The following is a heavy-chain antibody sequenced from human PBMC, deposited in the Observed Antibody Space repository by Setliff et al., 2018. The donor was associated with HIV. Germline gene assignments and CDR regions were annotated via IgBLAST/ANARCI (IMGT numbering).Heavy chain of an antibody. CDR3: ARARGLLPYYYLDV. D-gene: IGHD3-10*01. V-gene: IGHV4-34*09. J-gene: IGHJ6*03. CDR2: IYYSGST. CDR1: GGSFSGYY. Sequence: SETLSLTCAVYGGSFSGYYWSWIRQPPGKGLEWIGYIYYSGSTYYNPSLKSRVTMSVDTSKNQFSLKLSSVTAADTAVYYCARARGLLPYYYLDVWGKGTTVTVSS.